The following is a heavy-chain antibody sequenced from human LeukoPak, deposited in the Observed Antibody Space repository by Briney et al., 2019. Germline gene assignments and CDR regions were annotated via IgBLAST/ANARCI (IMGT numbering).Heavy chain of an antibody. CDR1: GYTFTNNY. CDR2: IYPRDGST. V-gene: IGHV1-46*01. CDR3: ARDQEGFDY. J-gene: IGHJ4*02. Sequence: AASVKVSCKASGYTFTNNYLNWVRQAPGQGLEWMGMIYPRDGSTSYAQNFQGRVTVTRDTSTTTVHMELRGLRSEDTAVYYCARDQEGFDYWGQGTVVTVSS.